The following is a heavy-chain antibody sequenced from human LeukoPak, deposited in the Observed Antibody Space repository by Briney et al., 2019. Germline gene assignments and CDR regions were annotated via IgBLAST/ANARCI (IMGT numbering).Heavy chain of an antibody. CDR1: GGSISSYY. CDR3: ATPTRGF. J-gene: IGHJ1*01. V-gene: IGHV4-59*01. Sequence: SETLSLTCTVSGGSISSYYWSWIRQPPGKGLEWIGYIYYSGSTNYNPSLKSRATISVDTSKNQFSLRLSSVTAADTAVYYCATPTRGFWGQGTLVTVSS. CDR2: IYYSGST. D-gene: IGHD5-12*01.